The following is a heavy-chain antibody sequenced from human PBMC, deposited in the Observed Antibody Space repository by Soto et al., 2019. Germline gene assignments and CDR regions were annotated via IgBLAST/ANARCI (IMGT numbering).Heavy chain of an antibody. J-gene: IGHJ5*02. CDR3: MRTGWHPPAA. CDR2: IKEDGSEK. CDR1: GFTFNRHW. D-gene: IGHD6-19*01. V-gene: IGHV3-7*01. Sequence: EVQLVESGGGLVQPGGSLRLSCAVSGFTFNRHWMSWVRQTPGKGLEWVASIKEDGSEKSYVDSVKGRFTISRDNAKKSLFLQLKRPRVQPTAALGCMRTGWHPPAAWGKGTPVTAS.